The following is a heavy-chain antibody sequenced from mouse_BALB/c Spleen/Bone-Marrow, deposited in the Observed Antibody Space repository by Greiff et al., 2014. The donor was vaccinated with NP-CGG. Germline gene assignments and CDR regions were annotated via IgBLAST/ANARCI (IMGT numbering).Heavy chain of an antibody. V-gene: IGHV1-69*02. CDR1: GYTFTSYW. CDR3: TRSYGSSYEYYFDY. Sequence: VQLQQSGAELVRPGASVKLSCKASGYTFTSYWINWVKQRPGQGLEWIGNIYPSDSYTNYNQKFKDKATLTVDKSSSTASVQLSSPTSEDSAVYYCTRSYGSSYEYYFDYWGQGTTLTVSS. CDR2: IYPSDSYT. D-gene: IGHD1-1*01. J-gene: IGHJ2*01.